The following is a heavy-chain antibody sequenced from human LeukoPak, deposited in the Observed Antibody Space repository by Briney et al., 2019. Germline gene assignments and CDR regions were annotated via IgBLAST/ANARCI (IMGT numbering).Heavy chain of an antibody. D-gene: IGHD1-26*01. Sequence: NPGGSLKLSCAASGFTLSDSAIHWVRQPPGKGLEWIGEIYHSGSTNYNPSLKSRVTISVDKSKNQFSLKLTSVTAADPAVYYCARVWEGKFDPWGQGTLVTVSS. CDR3: ARVWEGKFDP. CDR2: IYHSGST. J-gene: IGHJ5*02. CDR1: GFTLSDSA. V-gene: IGHV4-4*02.